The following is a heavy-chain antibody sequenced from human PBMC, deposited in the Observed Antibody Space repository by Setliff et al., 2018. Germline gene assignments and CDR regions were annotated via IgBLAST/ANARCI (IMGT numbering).Heavy chain of an antibody. CDR3: ARAGEGPAALHYYYYMDV. CDR1: GGSFSGYY. D-gene: IGHD2-2*01. Sequence: SETLSLTCAVYGGSFSGYYWSWIRQPPGKGLEWIGEINHSGSTNYNPSLKSRVTISVDTSKNQFSLKLSSVTAADTAVYYCARAGEGPAALHYYYYMDVWGKGTTVTVSS. CDR2: INHSGST. V-gene: IGHV4-34*01. J-gene: IGHJ6*03.